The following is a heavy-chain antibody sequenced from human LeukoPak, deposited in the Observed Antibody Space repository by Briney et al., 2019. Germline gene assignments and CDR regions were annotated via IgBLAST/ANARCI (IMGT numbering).Heavy chain of an antibody. CDR1: GFTVSSNY. CDR2: IYSGGST. CDR3: ARDLATLRDY. V-gene: IGHV3-53*01. Sequence: GGSLRLSCAASGFTVSSNYMSWVRQAPGKGLEWVSVIYSGGSTYYPDSVKGRFTTSRDNSKNTLYLQMNSLRAEGTAVYYCARDLATLRDYWGQGTLVTVSS. J-gene: IGHJ4*02.